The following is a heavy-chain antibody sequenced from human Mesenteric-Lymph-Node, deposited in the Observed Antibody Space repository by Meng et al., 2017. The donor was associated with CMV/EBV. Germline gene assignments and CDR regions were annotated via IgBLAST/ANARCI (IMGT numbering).Heavy chain of an antibody. V-gene: IGHV4-59*12. CDR1: GGSISSYY. CDR2: IYYSGST. D-gene: IGHD2-2*02. Sequence: SETLSLTCTVSGGSISSYYWSWIRQPPGKGLEWIGYIYYSGSTNYNPSLKSRVTISVDTSKNQFSLRLSSVTAADTAVYFCARGLGYCSSTNCYIEDSFDIWGQGTMVTVSS. CDR3: ARGLGYCSSTNCYIEDSFDI. J-gene: IGHJ3*02.